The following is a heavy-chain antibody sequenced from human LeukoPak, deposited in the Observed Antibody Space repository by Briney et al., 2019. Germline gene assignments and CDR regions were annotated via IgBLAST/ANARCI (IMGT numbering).Heavy chain of an antibody. CDR2: IYYSGST. D-gene: IGHD3-22*01. Sequence: SETLSLTCTVSGGSISSSSYYWGWIRQPPGKWLEWIGSIYYSGSTYYNPSLKSRVTISVDTSKNQFSLKLSSVTAADTAVYYCAEGNYYDSSGYYYIWGQGTLVTVSS. V-gene: IGHV4-39*07. J-gene: IGHJ4*02. CDR1: GGSISSSSYY. CDR3: AEGNYYDSSGYYYI.